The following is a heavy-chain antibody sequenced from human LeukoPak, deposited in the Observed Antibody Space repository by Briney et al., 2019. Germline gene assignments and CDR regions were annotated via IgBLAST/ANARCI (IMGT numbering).Heavy chain of an antibody. CDR1: GFTFSDYY. CDR2: ISSSGRTI. V-gene: IGHV3-11*01. Sequence: GSLRLSCAASGFTFSDYYMSWIRQAPGKGLEWVSYISSSGRTIYYADSVQGRFTISRDNAKNSLYLQMNSLRAEDTAVYYCARDETPGITIIVENAFDIWGQGTMVTVSS. CDR3: ARDETPGITIIVENAFDI. D-gene: IGHD3-22*01. J-gene: IGHJ3*02.